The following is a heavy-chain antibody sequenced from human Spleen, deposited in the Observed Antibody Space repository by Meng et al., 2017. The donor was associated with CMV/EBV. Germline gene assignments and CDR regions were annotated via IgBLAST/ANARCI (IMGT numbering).Heavy chain of an antibody. V-gene: IGHV1-2*02. D-gene: IGHD3-16*01. Sequence: GSVKVSCKATGYTFTTYGISGVRQAPGQGLEWMGWINPNSGGTNYAQKFQGRVTMTRDTAISTDYMELSRLRSDYTAVYYCARVYDSFYYYGMDVWGQGTTVTVSS. CDR3: ARVYDSFYYYGMDV. CDR2: INPNSGGT. J-gene: IGHJ6*02. CDR1: GYTFTTYG.